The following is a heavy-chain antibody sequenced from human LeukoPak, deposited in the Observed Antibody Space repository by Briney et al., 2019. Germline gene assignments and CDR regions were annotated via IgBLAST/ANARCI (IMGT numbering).Heavy chain of an antibody. CDR1: GFTFGAYW. CDR3: ARRARSSSWYGEGWFDP. D-gene: IGHD6-13*01. Sequence: PGGSLRLSCAASGFTFGAYWMSWVRQAPGKGLEWVANIKEDGSERFYVDSVKGRFTISRDNAKNSLYLQMNSLRAEDTAVYYCARRARSSSWYGEGWFDPWGQGTLVTVSS. CDR2: IKEDGSER. V-gene: IGHV3-7*03. J-gene: IGHJ5*02.